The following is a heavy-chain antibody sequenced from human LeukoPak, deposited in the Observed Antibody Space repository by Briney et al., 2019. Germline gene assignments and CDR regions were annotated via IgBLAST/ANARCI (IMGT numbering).Heavy chain of an antibody. D-gene: IGHD6-13*01. CDR2: ISAYNGNT. J-gene: IGHJ6*03. Sequence: ASVKVSCKASGYTFTSYGISWVRQAPGQGLEWMGWISAYNGNTNYAQKLQGRVTMTTDTSTSTAYMELRSLRSDDTAVYYCASSDKYSSSWLRYYYYMDVWGKGTTVTISS. CDR3: ASSDKYSSSWLRYYYYMDV. V-gene: IGHV1-18*01. CDR1: GYTFTSYG.